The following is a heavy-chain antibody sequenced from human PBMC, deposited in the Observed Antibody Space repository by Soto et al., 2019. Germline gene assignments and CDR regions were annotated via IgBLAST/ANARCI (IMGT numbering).Heavy chain of an antibody. V-gene: IGHV1-2*02. CDR1: GYTFTGYY. Sequence: ASVKVSCRTSGYTFTGYYIHWVRQAPGQGLEWMGWINPNSGDAKYAQKFQGRVTMTRDPSTAYMQLSTLSSDDTAVYYCARSLSTIGARPDYWGQGTLVTRLL. CDR3: ARSLSTIGARPDY. CDR2: INPNSGDA. J-gene: IGHJ4*02. D-gene: IGHD6-6*01.